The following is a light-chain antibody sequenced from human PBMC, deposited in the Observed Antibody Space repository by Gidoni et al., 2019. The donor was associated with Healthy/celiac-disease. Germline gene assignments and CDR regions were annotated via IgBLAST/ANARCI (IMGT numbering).Light chain of an antibody. CDR1: QSVSSN. CDR2: GAS. Sequence: IVMPHSPATLSVSPGERATLSCRASQSVSSNLAWYQQKPGQAPRLLFYGASTRATGIPARFSGSGSGTEFTLTISSLQSEDFAVYYCQQYNNWPPITFGQGTRLEIK. V-gene: IGKV3-15*01. CDR3: QQYNNWPPIT. J-gene: IGKJ5*01.